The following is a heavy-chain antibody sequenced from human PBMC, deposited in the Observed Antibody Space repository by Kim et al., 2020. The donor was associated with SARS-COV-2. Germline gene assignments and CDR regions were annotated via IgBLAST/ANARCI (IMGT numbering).Heavy chain of an antibody. CDR2: IYYSGST. J-gene: IGHJ5*01. D-gene: IGHD3-10*01. CDR3: AKRYVSGRLPRYGGWF. CDR1: GGSISTDGYY. Sequence: SETLSLTCTVSGGSISTDGYYWSWIRQPPGKGLEYIGYIYYSGSTYYNPSLQSRLTISVDTSKNQFSLKLASVTAADTAVYYCAKRYVSGRLPRYGGWF. V-gene: IGHV4-30-4*01.